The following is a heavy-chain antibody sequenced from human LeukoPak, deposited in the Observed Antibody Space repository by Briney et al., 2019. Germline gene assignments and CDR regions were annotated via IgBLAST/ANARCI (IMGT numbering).Heavy chain of an antibody. D-gene: IGHD4-11*01. CDR3: AADLPYSNYGPLDY. Sequence: SVKVSCKASGFTFSSSAVQWVRQARGQRLEWIGWIVVGSGNTTYAQKFQERVTITRDMSTSTAYMELSSLRSEDTAVYYCAADLPYSNYGPLDYWGQGTLVTVSS. CDR2: IVVGSGNT. J-gene: IGHJ4*02. CDR1: GFTFSSSA. V-gene: IGHV1-58*01.